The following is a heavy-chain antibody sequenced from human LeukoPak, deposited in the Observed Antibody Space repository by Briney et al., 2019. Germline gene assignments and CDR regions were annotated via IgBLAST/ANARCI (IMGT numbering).Heavy chain of an antibody. Sequence: ASVKVSCKASGYTFTSYGISWVRQAPGQGLEWMGWISAYNGNTNYAQKLQGRVTMTTDTSTSTAYMELRSLRSDDTAVYYCARWAYYYGSGSHENGMDVWGQGTTVTVSS. CDR1: GYTFTSYG. D-gene: IGHD3-10*01. CDR2: ISAYNGNT. CDR3: ARWAYYYGSGSHENGMDV. J-gene: IGHJ6*02. V-gene: IGHV1-18*01.